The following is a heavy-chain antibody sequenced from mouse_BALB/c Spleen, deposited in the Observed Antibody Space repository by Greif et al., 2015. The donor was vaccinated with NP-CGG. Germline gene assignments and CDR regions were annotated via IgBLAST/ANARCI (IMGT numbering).Heavy chain of an antibody. J-gene: IGHJ2*01. V-gene: IGHV1S137*01. D-gene: IGHD2-1*01. CDR2: ISTYYGDA. CDR1: GYTFTDYA. Sequence: LVESGAELVRPGVSVKISCKGSGYTFTDYAMHWVKQSHAKSLEWIGVISTYYGDASCNQKFKGKATMTVDKSSSTAYMELARLTSEDSAIYYCARNGNYSFDYWGQGTTLTVSS. CDR3: ARNGNYSFDY.